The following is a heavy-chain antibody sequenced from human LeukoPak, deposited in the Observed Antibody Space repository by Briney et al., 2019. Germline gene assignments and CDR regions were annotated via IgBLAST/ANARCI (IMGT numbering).Heavy chain of an antibody. Sequence: GGSLRLSCAASGFTFSSYAMSWVRQAPGKGLEWVSAISGSGGSTYYADSVKGRFTISRDNAKNSLYLQMNSLGAEDTAVYYCARILRGYSYGADDYWGQGTLVTVSS. J-gene: IGHJ4*02. V-gene: IGHV3-23*01. D-gene: IGHD5-18*01. CDR1: GFTFSSYA. CDR2: ISGSGGST. CDR3: ARILRGYSYGADDY.